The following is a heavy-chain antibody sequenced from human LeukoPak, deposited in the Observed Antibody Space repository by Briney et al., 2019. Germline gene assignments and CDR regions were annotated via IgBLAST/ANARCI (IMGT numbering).Heavy chain of an antibody. CDR2: ISSSSSYI. Sequence: GGSLRLSCAASGFTFSSYSMNWVRQAPGKGLEWVSSISSSSSYIYYADSVKGRFTISRDNAKNSLYLQMNSLRAEDTAVYYCARGDLGATIFDYWGQGTLVTVSS. V-gene: IGHV3-21*01. CDR1: GFTFSSYS. J-gene: IGHJ4*02. D-gene: IGHD1-26*01. CDR3: ARGDLGATIFDY.